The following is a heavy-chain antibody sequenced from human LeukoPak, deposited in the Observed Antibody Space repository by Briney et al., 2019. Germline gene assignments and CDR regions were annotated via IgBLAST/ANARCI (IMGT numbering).Heavy chain of an antibody. CDR1: GYTFSGYY. Sequence: ASVKVSCKASGYTFSGYYVHWVRQAPGQGPEWMGWINPNNGGTHYAQRFQGRVTMTRDTSISTAYMELSRLASDDTAVYYCARDIGIAGATTFDYWGQGTLVTVSS. V-gene: IGHV1-2*02. J-gene: IGHJ4*02. D-gene: IGHD1-26*01. CDR3: ARDIGIAGATTFDY. CDR2: INPNNGGT.